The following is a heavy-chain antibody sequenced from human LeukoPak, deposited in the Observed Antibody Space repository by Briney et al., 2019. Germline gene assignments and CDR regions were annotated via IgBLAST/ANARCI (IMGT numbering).Heavy chain of an antibody. J-gene: IGHJ4*02. CDR3: AKRGGGQFDY. Sequence: GGSLRLSCAASGFTFSNYGVPWVRQAPGKRLEWVSVISYDGSNKYYADSVKGRFTISRDNSKNTLYLQMNSLRAEDTAVYYCAKRGGGQFDYWGQGTLVTVSS. CDR2: ISYDGSNK. V-gene: IGHV3-30*18. D-gene: IGHD2-15*01. CDR1: GFTFSNYG.